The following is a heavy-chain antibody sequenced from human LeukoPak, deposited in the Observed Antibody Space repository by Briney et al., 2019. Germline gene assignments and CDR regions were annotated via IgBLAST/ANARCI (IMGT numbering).Heavy chain of an antibody. CDR2: IYYSGST. CDR3: ARSGHCSSTSCYAGLGY. J-gene: IGHJ4*02. V-gene: IGHV4-39*01. CDR1: GGSISSSSYY. D-gene: IGHD2-2*01. Sequence: SETLSLTCTVSGGSISSSSYYWGWIRQPPGKGLEWIGSIYYSGSTYYNPSLKSRVTISVDTSKNQFSLKLSSVTAADTAVYYCARSGHCSSTSCYAGLGYWGQGTLVTVSS.